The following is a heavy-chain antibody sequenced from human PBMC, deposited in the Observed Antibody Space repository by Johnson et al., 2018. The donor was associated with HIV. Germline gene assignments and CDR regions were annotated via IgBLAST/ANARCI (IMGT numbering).Heavy chain of an antibody. V-gene: IGHV3-13*01. Sequence: VQLVESGGGLVQPGGSLRLSCAASGFTFSSYDMHWVRQATGKGLEWVSAIGTAGDTYYPGSVKGRFTIARENAKNSLYLQMNSLRAEDTALYYCAKDGQSSGWEGGAFDIWGQGTMVTVSS. J-gene: IGHJ3*02. CDR2: IGTAGDT. CDR1: GFTFSSYD. CDR3: AKDGQSSGWEGGAFDI. D-gene: IGHD6-19*01.